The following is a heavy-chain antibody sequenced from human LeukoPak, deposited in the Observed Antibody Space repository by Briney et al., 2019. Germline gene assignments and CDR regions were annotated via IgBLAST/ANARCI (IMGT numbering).Heavy chain of an antibody. V-gene: IGHV3-30*02. CDR1: GFTFSSYG. CDR2: IRYDGSNK. CDR3: AKYPRAYADYEIDY. D-gene: IGHD4-17*01. J-gene: IGHJ4*02. Sequence: PGGSLRLSCAASGFTFSSYGMHWVRLAPGKGLEWVAFIRYDGSNKYYADSVKGRFTISRDNSKNTLYLQMNSLRAEDTAVYYCAKYPRAYADYEIDYWGQGTLVTVSS.